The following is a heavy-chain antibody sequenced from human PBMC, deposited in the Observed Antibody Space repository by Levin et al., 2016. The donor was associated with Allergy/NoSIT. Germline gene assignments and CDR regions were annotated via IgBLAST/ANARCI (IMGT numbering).Heavy chain of an antibody. Sequence: GESLKISCAASGFTFSSYNMNWVRQAPGKGLEWVSSISSSSSYIYYADSVKGRFTISRDNAKNSLYLQMNSLRAEDTAVYYCARKDGVAALGSWFDPWGQGTLVTVSS. CDR2: ISSSSSYI. J-gene: IGHJ5*02. CDR1: GFTFSSYN. D-gene: IGHD6-25*01. CDR3: ARKDGVAALGSWFDP. V-gene: IGHV3-21*01.